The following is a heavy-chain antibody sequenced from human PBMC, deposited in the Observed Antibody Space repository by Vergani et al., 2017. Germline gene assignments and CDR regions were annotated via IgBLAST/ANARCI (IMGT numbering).Heavy chain of an antibody. CDR1: GYSISSGYY. J-gene: IGHJ5*02. CDR3: ARGSLSGRVYNWFDP. V-gene: IGHV4-38-2*02. CDR2: IYHSGST. Sequence: QVQLQESGPGLVKPSETLSLTCTVSGYSISSGYYWGWIRQPPGKWLEWIGNIYHSGSTYYNPSLRSRVTIAVDTSKNQFSLKLSSVTAADTAVYYCARGSLSGRVYNWFDPWGQGTLVTVSS. D-gene: IGHD3-10*01.